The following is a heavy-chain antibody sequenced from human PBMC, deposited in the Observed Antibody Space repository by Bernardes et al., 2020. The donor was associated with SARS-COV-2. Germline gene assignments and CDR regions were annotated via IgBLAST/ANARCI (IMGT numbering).Heavy chain of an antibody. CDR3: ATDRGYCSSTSLCAFDS. Sequence: ASVKVSCKVSGHIVTALSMQWVRQTPGQGLEWMGSFDPEDGETNYAQKVQGRVTMTEDTSTDTAYMELSSLRSDDTAVYYCATDRGYCSSTSLCAFDSWGQGTLVTVSS. CDR1: GHIVTALS. J-gene: IGHJ4*02. D-gene: IGHD2-2*01. CDR2: FDPEDGET. V-gene: IGHV1-24*01.